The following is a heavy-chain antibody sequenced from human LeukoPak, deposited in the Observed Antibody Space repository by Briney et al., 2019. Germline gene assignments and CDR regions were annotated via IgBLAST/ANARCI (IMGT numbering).Heavy chain of an antibody. CDR3: ATSHDVKTAPYDL. J-gene: IGHJ5*02. Sequence: PSETLSLTCTVSGGSIGSYYWSWVRQSPGKGLEWIGYIFTSGWTDYNPSLKSRVTMSVDTSKNQLSMELRFLTAADTAVYYCATSHDVKTAPYDLWGQGTLVTVSS. D-gene: IGHD2-21*01. CDR2: IFTSGWT. V-gene: IGHV4-4*09. CDR1: GGSIGSYY.